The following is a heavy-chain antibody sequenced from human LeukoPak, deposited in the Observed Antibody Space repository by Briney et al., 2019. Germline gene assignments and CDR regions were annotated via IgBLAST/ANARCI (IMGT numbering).Heavy chain of an antibody. J-gene: IGHJ6*02. CDR3: ARDLMDYDVSTGLHHYYMDV. V-gene: IGHV3-74*01. D-gene: IGHD3-9*01. Sequence: GGSLRLSCVASGFTFSSYWMHWVRQAPGKGLVWVSRINSDGSSTSYADSVKGRFTISRDNAKNTLYLQMNSLRAEDTAVYYCARDLMDYDVSTGLHHYYMDVWGQGTTVTVSS. CDR2: INSDGSST. CDR1: GFTFSSYW.